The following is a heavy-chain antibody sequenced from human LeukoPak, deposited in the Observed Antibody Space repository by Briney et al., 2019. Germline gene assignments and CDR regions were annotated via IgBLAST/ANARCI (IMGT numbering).Heavy chain of an antibody. J-gene: IGHJ4*02. CDR2: IYYSGST. D-gene: IGHD2-21*02. V-gene: IGHV4-39*07. CDR1: GGSISSSRYY. Sequence: SETLSLTCTVSGGSISSSRYYWGWIRQPPGKGLEWIGSIYYSGSTYYNPSLKSRVTISVDTSKNQFSLKLSSVTAADTAVYYCARGSYRYCGGDCYSYYFDYWGQGTLVTVSS. CDR3: ARGSYRYCGGDCYSYYFDY.